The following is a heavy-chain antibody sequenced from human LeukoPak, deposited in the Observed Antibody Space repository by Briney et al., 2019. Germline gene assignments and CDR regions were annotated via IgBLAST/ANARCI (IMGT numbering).Heavy chain of an antibody. CDR3: TRGGDVYKLGNF. J-gene: IGHJ4*02. Sequence: LETLSPTCTVSVDSTRTNIYCAGCIRHPPGDGLGWVGSLLFGGTPYYRPSLNHRVCISVDTSKNQFSLMLKSVTATDTAVYYCTRGGDVYKLGNFWGQGTLVSVPS. CDR2: LLFGGTP. D-gene: IGHD5-24*01. V-gene: IGHV4-39*01. CDR1: VDSTRTNIYC.